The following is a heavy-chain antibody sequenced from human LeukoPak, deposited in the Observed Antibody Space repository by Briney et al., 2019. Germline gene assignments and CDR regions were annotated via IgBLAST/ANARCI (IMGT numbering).Heavy chain of an antibody. J-gene: IGHJ6*03. CDR3: ARVGAYYDILTGYDDYYYYMDV. CDR2: ISSSSSTI. CDR1: GFIFSTYS. Sequence: GGSLRLSCVASGFIFSTYSMNWVRQAPGRGLEWVSYISSSSSTIYYADSVKDRFTISRDNAKNSLYLQMNSLRAEDTAVYYCARVGAYYDILTGYDDYYYYMDVWGKGTTVTVSS. D-gene: IGHD3-9*01. V-gene: IGHV3-48*01.